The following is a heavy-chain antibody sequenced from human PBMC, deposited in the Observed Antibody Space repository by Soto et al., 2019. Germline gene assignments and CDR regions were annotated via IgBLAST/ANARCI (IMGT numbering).Heavy chain of an antibody. CDR3: AKNGWYSADI. J-gene: IGHJ3*02. Sequence: QMQLQESGPGLVKPSGTLSLACAVSGASVSSDNWWRWVRQPPGKGLEWIGESFHSETTNYNRSLKSRITISVDKSKKHFSLTLTSVTAADTAVYYCAKNGWYSADIWGQGTMVTVSS. V-gene: IGHV4-4*02. CDR2: SFHSETT. CDR1: GASVSSDNW. D-gene: IGHD6-19*01.